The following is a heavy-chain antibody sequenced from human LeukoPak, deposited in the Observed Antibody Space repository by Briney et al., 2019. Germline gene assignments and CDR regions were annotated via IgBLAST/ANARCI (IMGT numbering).Heavy chain of an antibody. CDR1: GFTFSSHS. Sequence: GGSLRLSCAASGFTFSSHSMNWVRQAPGKGLEWVSSISSSSSYIHYADSVKGRFTISRDNAKNSLYLQMNSLGAEDTAVYYCARDPGYCSSTSCQKYYYYYGMDVWGQGTTVTVSS. D-gene: IGHD2-2*01. J-gene: IGHJ6*02. CDR2: ISSSSSYI. V-gene: IGHV3-21*01. CDR3: ARDPGYCSSTSCQKYYYYYGMDV.